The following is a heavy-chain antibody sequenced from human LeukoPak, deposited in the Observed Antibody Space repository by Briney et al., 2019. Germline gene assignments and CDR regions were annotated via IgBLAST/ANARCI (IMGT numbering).Heavy chain of an antibody. Sequence: GASVKVSCKASGYIFTGYYMHWVRQAPGQGLEWMGWINPNSGNTNYAQKFQGRVTMTRDTSISTAYMELSRLRSDDTAVYYCARDGASGSYDYWGQGTLVTVSS. D-gene: IGHD1-26*01. CDR2: INPNSGNT. J-gene: IGHJ4*02. CDR3: ARDGASGSYDY. V-gene: IGHV1-2*02. CDR1: GYIFTGYY.